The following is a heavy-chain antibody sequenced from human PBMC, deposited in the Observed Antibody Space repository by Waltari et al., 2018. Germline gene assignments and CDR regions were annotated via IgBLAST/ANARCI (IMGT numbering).Heavy chain of an antibody. Sequence: QVQLVQSGAEVKKPGSSVKVSCKASGGTFSSYAISWVRQAPGQGLEWMGGIIPIFGTANYTQKDHGRFTITADESTGTAYMELSCLRSEDTAVYYCARMRTYYDSSLDYWGQGTLVTVSS. V-gene: IGHV1-69*13. CDR1: GGTFSSYA. J-gene: IGHJ4*02. CDR3: ARMRTYYDSSLDY. D-gene: IGHD3-22*01. CDR2: IIPIFGTA.